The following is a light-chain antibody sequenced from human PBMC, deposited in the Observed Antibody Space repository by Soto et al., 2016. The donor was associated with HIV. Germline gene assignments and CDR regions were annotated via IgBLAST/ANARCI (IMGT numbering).Light chain of an antibody. V-gene: IGKV1-17*01. J-gene: IGKJ1*01. CDR3: LQHHTYPWT. CDR2: LIS. Sequence: DIQMTQSPPSLSASVGDRVSITCRSSQGIGNELGWYQQKPGRAPKRLIYLISTLQSGVPSRFSGSGSGTEFTLTISSLQPEDVATYYCLQHHTYPWTFGQGPRWKSN. CDR1: QGIGNE.